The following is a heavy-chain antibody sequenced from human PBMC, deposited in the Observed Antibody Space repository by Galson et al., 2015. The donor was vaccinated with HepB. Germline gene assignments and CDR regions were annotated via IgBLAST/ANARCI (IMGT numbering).Heavy chain of an antibody. J-gene: IGHJ5*02. Sequence: SLRLSCAASGFTFSTYAMHWVRQAPGKELEWVAIISNDGSDKDYADSVKGRFTISRDNSKNTVYLQMNSLRGEDTAVYYCAKDAICSSTNCYSWFDPWGQGTLVTVSS. V-gene: IGHV3-30*18. CDR1: GFTFSTYA. D-gene: IGHD2-2*01. CDR3: AKDAICSSTNCYSWFDP. CDR2: ISNDGSDK.